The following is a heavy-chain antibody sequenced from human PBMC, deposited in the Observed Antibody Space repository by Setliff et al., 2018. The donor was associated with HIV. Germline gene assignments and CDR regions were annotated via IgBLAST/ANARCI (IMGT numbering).Heavy chain of an antibody. CDR1: GGSISSGGYY. J-gene: IGHJ3*02. CDR2: IYYSGST. CDR3: ARDGGEKEAFDI. V-gene: IGHV4-31*03. Sequence: TLSLTCTVSGGSISSGGYYWSWIRQHPGKGLEWIGYIYYSGSTYYNPSLKSRVTISVDTSKNQFSLKLSSVTAADTAAYYCARDGGEKEAFDIWGQGTMVTVSS. D-gene: IGHD3-16*01.